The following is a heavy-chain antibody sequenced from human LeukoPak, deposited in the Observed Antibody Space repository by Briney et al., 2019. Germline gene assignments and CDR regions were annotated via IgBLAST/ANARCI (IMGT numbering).Heavy chain of an antibody. D-gene: IGHD2-2*02. CDR2: INPNSGGT. Sequence: ASVKVSCKASGYTFTGYYIHWVRQAPGQRLEWIGWINPNSGGTNYAQKFQGWVTMTRDTSISTAYMELSRLRSDDTAVYYCAREGRGYCSSTSCYSAFDIWGQGTMVTVSS. CDR1: GYTFTGYY. CDR3: AREGRGYCSSTSCYSAFDI. V-gene: IGHV1-2*04. J-gene: IGHJ3*02.